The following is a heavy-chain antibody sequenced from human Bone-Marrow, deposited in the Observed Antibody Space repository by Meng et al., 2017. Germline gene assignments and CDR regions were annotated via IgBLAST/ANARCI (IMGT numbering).Heavy chain of an antibody. D-gene: IGHD1-26*01. Sequence: QVQLVQSGAEVKKPGASVKVSCKASGYTFTSYYMHWVRQAPGQGLEWMGGIIPIFGTANYAQKFQGRVTITADESTSTAYMELSSLRSEDTAVYYCAREPGPRVGWFDPWGQGTLVTASS. CDR3: AREPGPRVGWFDP. V-gene: IGHV1-69*01. J-gene: IGHJ5*02. CDR1: GYTFTSYY. CDR2: IIPIFGTA.